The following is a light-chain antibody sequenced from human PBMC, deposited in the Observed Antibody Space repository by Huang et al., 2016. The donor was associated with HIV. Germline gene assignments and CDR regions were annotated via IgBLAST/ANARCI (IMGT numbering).Light chain of an antibody. V-gene: IGKV3-15*01. CDR2: GAS. CDR3: QQYNKWPDFT. J-gene: IGKJ3*01. CDR1: QGVRTN. Sequence: EIVMTQSPATLSVSPGERATLSCRASQGVRTNLAWYQQKPGQAPRLVIYGASTRATGTPDRVSGSGSGTEFTLTISSLQTEDVAVYYCQQYNKWPDFTFGPGTKVDV.